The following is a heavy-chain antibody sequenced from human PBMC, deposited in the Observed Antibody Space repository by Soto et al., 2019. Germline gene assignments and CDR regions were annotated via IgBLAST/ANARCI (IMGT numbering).Heavy chain of an antibody. V-gene: IGHV3-23*01. CDR3: AKGNVDLVATWEYYYYYMDV. Sequence: GGSLRLSCAASGFPFSSYTMSWVRQAPGKGLEWLSGISGSGATTFYADSVKGRFTISRDNSKNTLYMQMNSLRAEDTAVYYCAKGNVDLVATWEYYYYYMDVWGKGTTVTVSS. CDR2: ISGSGATT. CDR1: GFPFSSYT. J-gene: IGHJ6*03. D-gene: IGHD5-12*01.